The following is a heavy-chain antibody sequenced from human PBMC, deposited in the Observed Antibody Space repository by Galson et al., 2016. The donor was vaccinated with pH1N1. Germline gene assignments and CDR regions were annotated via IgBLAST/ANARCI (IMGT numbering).Heavy chain of an antibody. J-gene: IGHJ3*02. Sequence: PALVKPTQTLTLTCAFSGFSLRASGEAGGWLRQPPGKAPEWLAMIYLDDSERYSQSLKDRLTISTDSTQRHLVLTMTDMVSEDTGTYYCVHSENIVLEEAAFDIFDIWGQGAAVHVSS. V-gene: IGHV2-5*02. CDR1: GFSLRASGEA. CDR2: IYLDDSE. D-gene: IGHD3-16*01. CDR3: VHSENIVLEEAAFDIFDI.